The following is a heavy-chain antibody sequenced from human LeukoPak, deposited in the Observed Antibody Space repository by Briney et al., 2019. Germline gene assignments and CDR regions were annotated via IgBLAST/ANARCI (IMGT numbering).Heavy chain of an antibody. V-gene: IGHV4-4*07. Sequence: SETLSLTCAVSGGSFSGYYWSWIRQPAGKGLEWIGRIYTSGSTNYNPSLKSRVTMSVDTSKNQFSLKLSSVTAADTAVYYCARTSGSHPGYYYYMDVWGKGTTVTVSS. CDR2: IYTSGST. D-gene: IGHD1-26*01. J-gene: IGHJ6*03. CDR3: ARTSGSHPGYYYYMDV. CDR1: GGSFSGYY.